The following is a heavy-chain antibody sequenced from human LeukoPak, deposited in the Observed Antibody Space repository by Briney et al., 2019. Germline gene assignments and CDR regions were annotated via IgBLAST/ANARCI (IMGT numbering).Heavy chain of an antibody. D-gene: IGHD3-10*01. CDR1: GFAFSSYG. Sequence: GGSLRLSCAASGFAFSSYGMHWFRQAPDRGLEWLAVIWYDGSNKYYADSVKGRFTISRDNSKNTLYLQMNSLRAEGTAVYYCAKDRSGISDYWGQGTLVTVSS. CDR3: AKDRSGISDY. CDR2: IWYDGSNK. J-gene: IGHJ4*02. V-gene: IGHV3-33*06.